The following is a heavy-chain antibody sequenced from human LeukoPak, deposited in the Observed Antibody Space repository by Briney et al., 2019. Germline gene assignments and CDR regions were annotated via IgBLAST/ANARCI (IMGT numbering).Heavy chain of an antibody. CDR2: IYTSGTT. J-gene: IGHJ4*02. D-gene: IGHD3-3*01. V-gene: IGHV4-61*02. Sequence: PSQTLSLTCTVSGGSISSGSYYWSWIRQPAGKGLEWIGRIYTSGTTNYNPSLKRRVTISVDTSKNQFSLKLSSVTAADTAVYYCARDSGSYDFWSGYADYWGQGTLVTVSS. CDR1: GGSISSGSYY. CDR3: ARDSGSYDFWSGYADY.